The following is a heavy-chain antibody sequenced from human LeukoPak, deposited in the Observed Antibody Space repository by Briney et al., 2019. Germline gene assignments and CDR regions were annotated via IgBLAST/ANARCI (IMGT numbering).Heavy chain of an antibody. CDR3: AKDMEGYYDSSGKGNYYYYGMDV. J-gene: IGHJ6*02. CDR2: ISWNSGSI. D-gene: IGHD3-22*01. V-gene: IGHV3-9*01. Sequence: GRSLRLSCAASGFTFDDYAMHWVRQAPGKGLEWVSGISWNSGSIGYADSVKGRFTISRDNAKNSLYLQMNSLRAEDTASYYCAKDMEGYYDSSGKGNYYYYGMDVWGQGTTVTVSS. CDR1: GFTFDDYA.